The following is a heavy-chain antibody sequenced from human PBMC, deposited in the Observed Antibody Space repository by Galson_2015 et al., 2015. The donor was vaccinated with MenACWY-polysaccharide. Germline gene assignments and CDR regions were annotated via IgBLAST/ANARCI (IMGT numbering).Heavy chain of an antibody. Sequence: SGAEVKKPGESLKISCKASGYIFNNYWIGWVRQMPDKGLEWVGRIFPDNSDPRYSPSFQGQVTVSVDKSTSTAYLHLSGLKASDTGMYYCARLRGLGGQFYCDFWGQGSLVTVSS. D-gene: IGHD4-23*01. CDR1: GYIFNNYW. CDR2: IFPDNSDP. CDR3: ARLRGLGGQFYCDF. J-gene: IGHJ4*02. V-gene: IGHV5-51*03.